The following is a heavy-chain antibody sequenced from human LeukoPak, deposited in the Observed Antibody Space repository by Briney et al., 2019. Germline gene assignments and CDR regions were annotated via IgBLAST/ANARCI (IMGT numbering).Heavy chain of an antibody. CDR3: ARVGRRIVVPAAHYYYYYMDV. CDR1: GYSISSGYY. J-gene: IGHJ6*03. V-gene: IGHV4-38-2*01. Sequence: SETLSLTCAVSGYSISSGYYWGWIRPPPGKGLEWIGSIYHSGNTNYNPSLKSRVTISVDTSKNQFSLKLSSVTAADTAVYYCARVGRRIVVPAAHYYYYYMDVWGKGTTVTVSS. D-gene: IGHD2-2*01. CDR2: IYHSGNT.